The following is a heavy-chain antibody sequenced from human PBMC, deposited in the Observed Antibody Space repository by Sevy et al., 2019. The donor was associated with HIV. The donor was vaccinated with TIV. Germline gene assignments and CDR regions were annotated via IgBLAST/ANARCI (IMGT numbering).Heavy chain of an antibody. J-gene: IGHJ4*02. CDR2: ITGYSTDM. Sequence: GGSLRLSCAASGFTFNKYNMNWVRQAPGKGLEWVSTITGYSTDMYYADSVKGRFTISRDDAKNSLYLQMNGLRAEDTATYCCARAEQTYFFDYWGQGTLVTVSS. V-gene: IGHV3-21*06. CDR1: GFTFNKYN. CDR3: ARAEQTYFFDY.